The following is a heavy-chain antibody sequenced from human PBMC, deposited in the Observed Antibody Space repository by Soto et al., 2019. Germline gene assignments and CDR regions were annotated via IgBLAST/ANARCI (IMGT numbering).Heavy chain of an antibody. J-gene: IGHJ3*02. CDR1: GGSISSSSYY. Sequence: PSETLSLTCTVSGGSISSSSYYWGWIRQPPGKGLEWIGSIYYSGSTYYNPSLKSRVTISVDTSKNQFSLKLSSVTAADTAVYYCARPRHSYGRGYDAFDIWGQGTMVTV. D-gene: IGHD5-18*01. CDR3: ARPRHSYGRGYDAFDI. V-gene: IGHV4-39*01. CDR2: IYYSGST.